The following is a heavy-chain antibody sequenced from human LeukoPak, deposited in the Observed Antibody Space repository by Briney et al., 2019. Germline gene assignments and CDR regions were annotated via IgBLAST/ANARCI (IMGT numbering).Heavy chain of an antibody. J-gene: IGHJ3*02. CDR1: GSTFSSYS. D-gene: IGHD3-22*01. CDR2: ISSSSSYI. Sequence: GGSLRLSCAASGSTFSSYSMNWVRQAPGKGLEWVSSISSSSSYIYYADSVKGRFTISRDNAKNSLYLQMNSLRAEDTAVYYCARDHPYYYDSSGQQDAFDIWGQGTMVTVSS. CDR3: ARDHPYYYDSSGQQDAFDI. V-gene: IGHV3-21*01.